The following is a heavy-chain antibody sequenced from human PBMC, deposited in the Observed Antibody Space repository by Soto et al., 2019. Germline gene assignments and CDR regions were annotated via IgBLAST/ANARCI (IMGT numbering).Heavy chain of an antibody. CDR1: GFTFSSYA. D-gene: IGHD7-27*01. J-gene: IGHJ6*02. Sequence: QVQLVESGGGVVQPGRSLRLSCAASGFTFSSYAMHWVRQAPGKGLEWVAVISYDGSNKYYADSVKGRFTISRDNSKNTLYLQMNILRAEDTAVYYCARDLLSFTTTGYYGMDVWGQGTTVTVSS. CDR3: ARDLLSFTTTGYYGMDV. V-gene: IGHV3-30-3*01. CDR2: ISYDGSNK.